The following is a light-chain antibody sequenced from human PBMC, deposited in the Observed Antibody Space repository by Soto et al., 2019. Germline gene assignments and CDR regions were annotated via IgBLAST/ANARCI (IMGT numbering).Light chain of an antibody. CDR3: SSFAGNNNL. CDR1: SSDVGGYDL. CDR2: EVA. Sequence: QSVLTQPPSASGSPGQSVTISCTGTSSDVGGYDLVSWYQQHPGKAPKLILYEVAKRPSGVPARFSGSKSGNTASLTVSGLHADDESDYYCSSFAGNNNLFGGGTKLTVL. J-gene: IGLJ2*01. V-gene: IGLV2-8*01.